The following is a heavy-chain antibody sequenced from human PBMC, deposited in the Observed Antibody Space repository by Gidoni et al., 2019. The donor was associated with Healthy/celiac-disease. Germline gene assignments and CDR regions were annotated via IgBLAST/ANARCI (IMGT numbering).Heavy chain of an antibody. CDR3: AREHGDYPDY. CDR2: IYTSGST. J-gene: IGHJ4*02. V-gene: IGHV4-61*02. Sequence: QVQLQESGPGLVKPSQTLSLTCTVPAGSISSGSYYWSWIRQPAGKGLEWIGRIYTSGSTNYNPSLKSRVTISVDTSKNQFSLKLSSVTAADTAVYYCAREHGDYPDYWGQGTLVTVSS. CDR1: AGSISSGSYY. D-gene: IGHD4-17*01.